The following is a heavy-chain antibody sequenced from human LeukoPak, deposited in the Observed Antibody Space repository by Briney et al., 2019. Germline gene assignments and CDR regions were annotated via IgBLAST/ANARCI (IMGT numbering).Heavy chain of an antibody. D-gene: IGHD4-17*01. CDR1: GVTFSNYA. CDR2: ISGSGDRT. J-gene: IGHJ4*02. V-gene: IGHV3-23*01. CDR3: AKDKNDYGDHYFDY. Sequence: GGSLRLSCVVSGVTFSNYAVTWVRQAPGKGLQWVSLISGSGDRTYYADSVKGRFTISRDNSKNTLYLQMNTLRSEDTAIYYCAKDKNDYGDHYFDYWGQGTLVTVSS.